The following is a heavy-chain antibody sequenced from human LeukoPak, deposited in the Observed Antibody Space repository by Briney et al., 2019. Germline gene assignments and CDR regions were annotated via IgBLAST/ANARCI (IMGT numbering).Heavy chain of an antibody. V-gene: IGHV3-33*06. CDR1: GFTFSSYG. J-gene: IGHJ4*01. CDR2: IWYDGSNK. Sequence: GRSLRLSCAASGFTFSSYGMHWVRQAPGKGLEWVAVIWYDGSNKYYADSVKGRFTISRDNSKNTLYLQMNSLRAEDTAVYYCAKDLEYSPAANYYFDYWGHGTLVTVSS. D-gene: IGHD6-6*01. CDR3: AKDLEYSPAANYYFDY.